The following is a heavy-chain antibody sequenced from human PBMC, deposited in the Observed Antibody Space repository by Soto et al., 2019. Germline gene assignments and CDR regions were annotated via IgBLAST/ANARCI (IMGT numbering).Heavy chain of an antibody. V-gene: IGHV5-51*01. CDR1: GYTFSNYW. CDR3: AILYQVYTIEQ. J-gene: IGHJ4*02. CDR2: IFPGDSDT. Sequence: GESLKISCKASGYTFSNYWIGWVRQTHGGGLVWMGIIFPGDSDTNYSPSYQCRVTVSANSSITTAYLQWRSLRASDSALYSCAILYQVYTIEQWGQGTLVTVSS. D-gene: IGHD2-8*01.